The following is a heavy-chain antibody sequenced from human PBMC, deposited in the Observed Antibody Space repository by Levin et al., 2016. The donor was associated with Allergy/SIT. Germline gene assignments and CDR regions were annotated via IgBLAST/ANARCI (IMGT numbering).Heavy chain of an antibody. CDR2: TRGSGGAT. D-gene: IGHD1-20*01. CDR1: GFNFNTYG. V-gene: IGHV3-23*01. J-gene: IGHJ4*02. CDR3: AKDQYQYNWNQEPFDS. Sequence: GGSLRLSCVASGFNFNTYGLNWVRQAPGKGLEWVAGTRGSGGATYYEDSVKGRFTISTDSSKNTLYLLMNSLRVEDTAVYYCAKDQYQYNWNQEPFDSWGRGALVTVSS.